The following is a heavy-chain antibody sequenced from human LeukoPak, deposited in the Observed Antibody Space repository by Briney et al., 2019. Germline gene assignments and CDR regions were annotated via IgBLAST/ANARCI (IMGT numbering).Heavy chain of an antibody. CDR1: GYTFTGYY. CDR2: INPNSGGT. V-gene: IGHV1-2*02. CDR3: ARGLGYCSGGSCS. D-gene: IGHD2-15*01. J-gene: IGHJ4*02. Sequence: ASVKVSCKASGYTFTGYYMHWVRQAPGQGLEWMGWINPNSGGTNYAQKFQGGVTMTRDTSISTAYMELSRLRSDDTAVYYCARGLGYCSGGSCSWGQGTLVTVSS.